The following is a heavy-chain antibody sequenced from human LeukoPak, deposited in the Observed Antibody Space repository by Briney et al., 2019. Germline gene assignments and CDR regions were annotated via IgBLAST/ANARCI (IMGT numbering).Heavy chain of an antibody. J-gene: IGHJ3*02. D-gene: IGHD2-15*01. CDR2: FDPEDGET. V-gene: IGHV1-24*01. Sequence: ASVKVSCKVSGYTLTELSMHWVRQAPGKGLEWMGGFDPEDGETIYALKFQGRVTMTEDTSTDTAYMELSSLRSEDTAVYYCATNDIVVVVAATWGGAFDIWGQGTMVTVSS. CDR3: ATNDIVVVVAATWGGAFDI. CDR1: GYTLTELS.